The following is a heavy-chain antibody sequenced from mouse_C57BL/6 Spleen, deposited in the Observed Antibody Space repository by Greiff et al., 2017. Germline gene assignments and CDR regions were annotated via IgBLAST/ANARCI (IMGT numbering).Heavy chain of an antibody. CDR3: ARSYYYYGSSYGAMDY. CDR2: IDPNSGGT. J-gene: IGHJ4*01. V-gene: IGHV1-72*01. Sequence: QVQLQQPGAELVKPGASVKLSCKASGYTFTSYWMHWVKQRPGRGLEWIGRIDPNSGGTKYNEKFKSKATPTVDKPSSTAYIQLSSLTSEDSAVYYCARSYYYYGSSYGAMDYGGQGTSVTVSS. CDR1: GYTFTSYW. D-gene: IGHD1-1*01.